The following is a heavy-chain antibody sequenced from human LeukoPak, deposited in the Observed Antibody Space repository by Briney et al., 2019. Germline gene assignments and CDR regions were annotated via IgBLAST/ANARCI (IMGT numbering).Heavy chain of an antibody. D-gene: IGHD3-22*01. V-gene: IGHV1-69*04. J-gene: IGHJ3*02. CDR2: IIPILGIA. Sequence: SVKVSCKASGGTFSSYAISWVRQAPGQGLEWMGRIIPILGIANYAQKFQGRVTITADKSTSTAYMELSSLRSEDTAVYYCADLYYYDSSGYQGPDDAFDIWGQGTMVTVSS. CDR3: ADLYYYDSSGYQGPDDAFDI. CDR1: GGTFSSYA.